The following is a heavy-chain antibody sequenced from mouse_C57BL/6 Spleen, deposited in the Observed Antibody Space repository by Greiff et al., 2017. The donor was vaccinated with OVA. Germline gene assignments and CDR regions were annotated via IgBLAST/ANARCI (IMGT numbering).Heavy chain of an antibody. Sequence: QVQLQQSGAELVKPGASVTLSCKASGYTFTEYTIHWVKQRSGQGLEWIGWFYPGSGSIKYNEKFKDKATLTADKSSSTVYMELSRLTSEDSAVYLCARHEALYYYGSSGAWFAYWGQGTLVTVSA. J-gene: IGHJ3*01. CDR1: GYTFTEYT. D-gene: IGHD1-1*01. V-gene: IGHV1-62-2*01. CDR2: FYPGSGSI. CDR3: ARHEALYYYGSSGAWFAY.